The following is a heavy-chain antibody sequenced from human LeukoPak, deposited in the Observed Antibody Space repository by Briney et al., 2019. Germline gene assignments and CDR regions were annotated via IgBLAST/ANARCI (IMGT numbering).Heavy chain of an antibody. CDR1: VFTFSSSA. Sequence: PGGSLRLSCAASVFTFSSSAMSWVRQAPGKGLEWVSAISGSGGSTYYADSVRGRFTLSRDNSKNTLYLQMNSLRAEDTAVYYCAKGYTDFFDYWGQGTLVTVSS. CDR3: AKGYTDFFDY. J-gene: IGHJ4*02. D-gene: IGHD3-16*02. V-gene: IGHV3-23*01. CDR2: ISGSGGST.